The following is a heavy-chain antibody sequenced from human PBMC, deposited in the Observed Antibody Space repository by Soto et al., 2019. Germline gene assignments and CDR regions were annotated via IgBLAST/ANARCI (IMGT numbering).Heavy chain of an antibody. V-gene: IGHV3-23*01. CDR3: EKGHYYDISGNWVANQAFDY. CDR2: ISGGGTGT. D-gene: IGHD3-9*01. Sequence: GGSLRLSCAASGFTFTNYALHWVRQAPGKGLEWVSSISGGGTGTYSADAVKGQFTISSDKSRNTVYVQMSRRRAEDTAVYYCEKGHYYDISGNWVANQAFDYWGQGNLVTVSS. J-gene: IGHJ4*02. CDR1: GFTFTNYA.